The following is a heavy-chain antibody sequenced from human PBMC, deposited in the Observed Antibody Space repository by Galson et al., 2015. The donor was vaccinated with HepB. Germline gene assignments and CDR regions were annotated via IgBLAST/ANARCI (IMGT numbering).Heavy chain of an antibody. Sequence: SVKVSCKASGGTFSSYAISWVRQAPGQGLEWMGGIIPIFGTANYAQKFQGRVTITADESTSTAYMELSSLRSEDTAVYYCAREHYCSGGSCYYHYYYGMDVWGQGTLVTVSS. J-gene: IGHJ6*02. CDR1: GGTFSSYA. V-gene: IGHV1-69*13. D-gene: IGHD2-15*01. CDR2: IIPIFGTA. CDR3: AREHYCSGGSCYYHYYYGMDV.